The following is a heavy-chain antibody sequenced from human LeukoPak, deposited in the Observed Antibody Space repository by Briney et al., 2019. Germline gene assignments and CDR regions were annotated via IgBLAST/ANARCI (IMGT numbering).Heavy chain of an antibody. CDR3: AKGPPRLWLYLVDY. CDR2: ISGSGGST. D-gene: IGHD3-16*01. CDR1: GFTFSSYA. J-gene: IGHJ4*02. Sequence: GGSLRLSCAASGFTFSSYAMSWVRQAPGKGLEWVSAISGSGGSTYYADSVKGRFTISRDNSKNTLYLQMNSLRAEHTAVYYWAKGPPRLWLYLVDYWGQGTLVTVSS. V-gene: IGHV3-23*01.